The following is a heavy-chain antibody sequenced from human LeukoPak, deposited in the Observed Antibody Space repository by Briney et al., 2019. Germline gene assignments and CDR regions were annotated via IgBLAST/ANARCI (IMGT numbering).Heavy chain of an antibody. V-gene: IGHV3-66*01. D-gene: IGHD4-17*01. CDR2: IYRGGNT. J-gene: IGHJ4*02. Sequence: PGGSLRLSCAASGFTVSSNYMNWVRQAPGKGLEWVSVIYRGGNTYYADSVKGRFTISRDNSKNTLYLQMNSLRAEDTAVYYCARAYADSGDYEAYWGQGTLVTVSS. CDR3: ARAYADSGDYEAY. CDR1: GFTVSSNY.